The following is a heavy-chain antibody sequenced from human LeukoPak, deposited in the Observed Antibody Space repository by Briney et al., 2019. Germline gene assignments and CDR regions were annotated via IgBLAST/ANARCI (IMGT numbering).Heavy chain of an antibody. J-gene: IGHJ4*02. CDR1: GGSFGGYY. CDR3: ARGGPRCDSTSCYDWGFDY. D-gene: IGHD2-2*01. CDR2: INHSGST. V-gene: IGHV4-34*01. Sequence: SETLSLTCAVYGGSFGGYYWSWIRQPPGKGLEWIGEINHSGSTNYNPSLKSRVTISVGTSKNQFSLKLSSVTAADTAVYYCARGGPRCDSTSCYDWGFDYWGQGTLVTVSS.